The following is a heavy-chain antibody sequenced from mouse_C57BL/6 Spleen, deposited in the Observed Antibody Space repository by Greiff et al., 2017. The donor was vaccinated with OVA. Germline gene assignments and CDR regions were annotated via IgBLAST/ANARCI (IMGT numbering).Heavy chain of an antibody. CDR2: INYDGSST. Sequence: DVQLVESEGGLVQPGSSMKLSCTASGFTFSDYYMAWVRQVPEKGLEWVANINYDGSSTYYLASLKSRFIISRDNATNIVYLQMSSLKSEDTATYYCARDWDSYGYDDANAMDYWGQGTSVTVSS. J-gene: IGHJ4*01. CDR1: GFTFSDYY. CDR3: ARDWDSYGYDDANAMDY. V-gene: IGHV5-16*01. D-gene: IGHD2-2*01.